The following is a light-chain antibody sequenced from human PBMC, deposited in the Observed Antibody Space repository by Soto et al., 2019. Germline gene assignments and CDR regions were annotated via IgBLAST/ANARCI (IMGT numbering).Light chain of an antibody. J-gene: IGKJ5*01. V-gene: IGKV1-39*01. Sequence: DIQLTQSPSSLSSSLGDRVTITCRASQSISSYLIWYQQKPGKAPKLLIYAASSLQSGIPARFSGSGSGTDFTLTISSLQPEDFAAYYCQQRYSTPITFGQGTRLEIK. CDR2: AAS. CDR3: QQRYSTPIT. CDR1: QSISSY.